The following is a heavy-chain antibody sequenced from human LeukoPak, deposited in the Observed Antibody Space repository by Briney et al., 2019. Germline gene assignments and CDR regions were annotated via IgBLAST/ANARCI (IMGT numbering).Heavy chain of an antibody. J-gene: IGHJ4*02. CDR2: IKKDGSET. V-gene: IGHV3-7*03. D-gene: IGHD5-12*01. CDR1: GFTFSTSW. Sequence: GGSLRLPCAASGFTFSTSWMSWVRQVPGKGLEWVANIKKDGSETCYVDSVKGRFTISRDNAKNSLYLQMNSLRAEDTAMYYCARGRYSGTTYYFDYWGQGTLVTVSS. CDR3: ARGRYSGTTYYFDY.